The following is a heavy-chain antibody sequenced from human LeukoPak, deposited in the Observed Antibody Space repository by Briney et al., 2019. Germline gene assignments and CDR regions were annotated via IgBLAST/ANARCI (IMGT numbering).Heavy chain of an antibody. J-gene: IGHJ5*02. CDR2: ISAYNGNT. D-gene: IGHD6-19*01. V-gene: IGHV1-18*01. Sequence: ASVKVSCKASGYTFTSYGISWVRQAPGQGLEWMGWISAYNGNTNYAQKLQGRVTMTTDTSTSTAYMELRSLRSDDTAVYYCATRKYSSGWNWFDPWGQGTLATVSS. CDR3: ATRKYSSGWNWFDP. CDR1: GYTFTSYG.